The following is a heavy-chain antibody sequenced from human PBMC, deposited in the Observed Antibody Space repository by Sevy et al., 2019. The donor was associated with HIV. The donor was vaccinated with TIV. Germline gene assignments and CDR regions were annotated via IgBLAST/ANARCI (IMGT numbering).Heavy chain of an antibody. V-gene: IGHV4-39*02. J-gene: IGHJ6*02. D-gene: IGHD5-12*01. CDR3: AREAGGYDYDYGMDV. CDR1: GGTIVSSGHY. Sequence: SETLSLTCSISGGTIVSSGHYWGWIRQTPGKRLEWIGSIYYNGHTFYTPSLKSRLTISIDTSKNQFSLTLSSVTVADTAVYFCAREAGGYDYDYGMDVWGQRTTVTVSS. CDR2: IYYNGHT.